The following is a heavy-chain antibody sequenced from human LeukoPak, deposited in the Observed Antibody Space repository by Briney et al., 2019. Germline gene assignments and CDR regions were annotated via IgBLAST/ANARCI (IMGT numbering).Heavy chain of an antibody. CDR3: ARGWQIAVAGRVYSDY. D-gene: IGHD6-19*01. CDR2: IKQDGSEK. CDR1: GFTFSSYW. V-gene: IGHV3-7*01. J-gene: IGHJ4*02. Sequence: PGGSLRLSCAASGFTFSSYWMSWVRQAPGKGLEWVANIKQDGSEKYYVDSVKGRFTISRDNAKNSLYLQMNSLRAEDTAVYYCARGWQIAVAGRVYSDYWGQGTLVTVSS.